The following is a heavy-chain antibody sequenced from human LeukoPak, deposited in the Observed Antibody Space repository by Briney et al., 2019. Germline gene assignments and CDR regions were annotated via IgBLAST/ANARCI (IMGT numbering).Heavy chain of an antibody. CDR2: ISSSSNYI. Sequence: GGSLRLSCAASGFTFSSYSMNWVRQAPGKGLEWVSSISSSSNYIYYADSVKGRFTISRDNAKNSLYLQMNSLRAEDTAVYYCARYDSSGRSFDYWGQGTLVTVSS. J-gene: IGHJ4*02. V-gene: IGHV3-21*01. D-gene: IGHD3-22*01. CDR3: ARYDSSGRSFDY. CDR1: GFTFSSYS.